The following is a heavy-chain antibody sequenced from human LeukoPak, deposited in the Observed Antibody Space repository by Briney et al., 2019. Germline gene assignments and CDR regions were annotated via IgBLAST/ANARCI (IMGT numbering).Heavy chain of an antibody. CDR3: AKDGEDMRLWFGELHYFDY. V-gene: IGHV1-46*01. CDR2: ISPSGGST. D-gene: IGHD3-10*01. J-gene: IGHJ4*02. CDR1: RYTFTSNY. Sequence: ASVKVSCKASRYTFTSNYMHWVRQAPGQGPEWMGVISPSGGSTTYAQKFQGRVTMTRDTSTSTVYMELSSLRAEDTAVYYCAKDGEDMRLWFGELHYFDYWGQGTLVTVSS.